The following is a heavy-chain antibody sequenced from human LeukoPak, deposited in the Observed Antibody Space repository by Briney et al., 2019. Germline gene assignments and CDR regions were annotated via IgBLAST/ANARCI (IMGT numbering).Heavy chain of an antibody. CDR2: IYYSGST. J-gene: IGHJ4*02. CDR1: GGSISNYY. CDR3: ARYCSGVSCYSRALDY. V-gene: IGHV4-59*01. Sequence: PSETLSLTCTLSGGSISNYYWSWIRHPPGKGLEWIHYIYYSGSTSYNPSLKSRVTISVDTSKNQFSLRLSSVTAADTAVYFCARYCSGVSCYSRALDYWGQGTLVTASS. D-gene: IGHD2-15*01.